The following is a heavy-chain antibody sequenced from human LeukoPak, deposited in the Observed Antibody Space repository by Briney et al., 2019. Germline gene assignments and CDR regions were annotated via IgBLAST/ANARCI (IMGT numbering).Heavy chain of an antibody. CDR1: GFTFSSYA. V-gene: IGHV3-48*04. J-gene: IGHJ4*02. CDR2: ISSSSSTI. Sequence: PGGSLRLSCAASGFTFSSYAMSWVRQAPGKGLEWVSYISSSSSTIYYADSVKGRFTISRDNAKNSLYLQMNSLRAEDTAVYYCARDLGYDYVWGTVWGQGTLVTVSS. D-gene: IGHD3-16*01. CDR3: ARDLGYDYVWGTV.